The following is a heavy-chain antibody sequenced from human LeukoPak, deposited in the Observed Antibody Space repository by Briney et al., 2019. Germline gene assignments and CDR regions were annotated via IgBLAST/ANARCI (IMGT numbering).Heavy chain of an antibody. Sequence: GGSLRLSCAASGFTFSNAWMSWVRQAPGKGLEWVGRIKSKTDGGTTDYAAPVKGRFTISRDDSKNTLYLQMNSLKTEDTAVYYCTTGLRVGATDDYWGQGTWSPSPQ. CDR2: IKSKTDGGTT. J-gene: IGHJ4*02. CDR1: GFTFSNAW. D-gene: IGHD1-26*01. CDR3: TTGLRVGATDDY. V-gene: IGHV3-15*01.